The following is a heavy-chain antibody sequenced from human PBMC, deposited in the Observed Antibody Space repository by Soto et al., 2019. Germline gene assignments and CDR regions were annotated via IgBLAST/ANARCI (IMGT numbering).Heavy chain of an antibody. CDR2: IYYSGST. V-gene: IGHV4-39*01. Sequence: PSETLSLTCTVSGGSISSNSYYWGWIRQPPGKGLEWIGSIYYSGSTYYNPSLKSRVTISVDTSKNQFLLELSSVTAADTAVYYCARLPWGRYSYDSNGYYYPLLYFDFWGQGTRVTVSS. CDR3: ARLPWGRYSYDSNGYYYPLLYFDF. J-gene: IGHJ4*02. CDR1: GGSISSNSYY. D-gene: IGHD3-22*01.